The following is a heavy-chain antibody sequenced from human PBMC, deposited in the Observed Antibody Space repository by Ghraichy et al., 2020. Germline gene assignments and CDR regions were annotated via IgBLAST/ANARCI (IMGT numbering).Heavy chain of an antibody. Sequence: SETLSLTCAVYGGSFSGYYWSWIRQPPGKGLEWIGEINHSGSTNYNPSLKSRVTISVDTSKNQFSLKLSSVTAADTAVYYCARGRVQYYYYYYMDVWGKGTTVTVSS. CDR1: GGSFSGYY. CDR2: INHSGST. J-gene: IGHJ6*03. V-gene: IGHV4-34*01. CDR3: ARGRVQYYYYYYMDV.